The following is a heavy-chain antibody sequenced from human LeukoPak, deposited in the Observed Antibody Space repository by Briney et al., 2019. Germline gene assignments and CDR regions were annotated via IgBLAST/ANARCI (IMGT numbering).Heavy chain of an antibody. V-gene: IGHV3-48*01. CDR3: ARDPGYGYSGAFDI. CDR1: GFTFSSYW. J-gene: IGHJ3*02. Sequence: AGGSLRLSCAASGFTFSSYWMSWVRLAPGKGLEWVSYIKSDNSPIYYADSVKGRFTISRDNGKNSLYLQMNSLRAEDTAIYYCARDPGYGYSGAFDIWGQGTMVTVSS. D-gene: IGHD5-18*01. CDR2: IKSDNSPI.